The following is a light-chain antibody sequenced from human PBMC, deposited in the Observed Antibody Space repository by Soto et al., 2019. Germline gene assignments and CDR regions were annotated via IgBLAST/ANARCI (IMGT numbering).Light chain of an antibody. Sequence: QSALTQPASVSGSPGQSITISCTGTSSDVGGYNYVSWYQHHPGKAPKLMIYEVSNRPSGVSDRFSGSKSGNTASLTISGLQADDEAEYYCTSYTSTYSHVFGTGTKLTVL. J-gene: IGLJ1*01. CDR3: TSYTSTYSHV. V-gene: IGLV2-14*01. CDR2: EVS. CDR1: SSDVGGYNY.